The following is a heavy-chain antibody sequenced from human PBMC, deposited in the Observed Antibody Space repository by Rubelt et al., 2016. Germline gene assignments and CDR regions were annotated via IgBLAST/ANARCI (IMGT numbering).Heavy chain of an antibody. V-gene: IGHV1-46*01. D-gene: IGHD3-3*01. J-gene: IGHJ5*02. Sequence: QVQLVQSGAEVKKPGASVKVSCKASGYTFTSYYMHWVRQAPGQGLEWMGIINPSGGSTSYAQKFPGRVTMTRDTSTSTVYMELSSLRSEDTAVYYCARQTTYYDFWSGADNWFDPWGQGTLVTVSS. CDR2: INPSGGST. CDR3: ARQTTYYDFWSGADNWFDP. CDR1: GYTFTSYY.